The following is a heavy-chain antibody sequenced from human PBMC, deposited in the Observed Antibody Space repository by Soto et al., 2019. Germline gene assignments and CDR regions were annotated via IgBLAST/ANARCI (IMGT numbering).Heavy chain of an antibody. D-gene: IGHD3-16*01. Sequence: QVHLVESGGGVVQPERSLRLSCVASGFTFSNSGMHWVRQAPGKGLEWVSLISRDGSKQFYTDSVKGRFTISRDNSKNLLSLQMNNLRVADTDIYYCVRDDEGGPNAFDIWGQGTMVTVSS. J-gene: IGHJ3*02. V-gene: IGHV3-30*19. CDR2: ISRDGSKQ. CDR1: GFTFSNSG. CDR3: VRDDEGGPNAFDI.